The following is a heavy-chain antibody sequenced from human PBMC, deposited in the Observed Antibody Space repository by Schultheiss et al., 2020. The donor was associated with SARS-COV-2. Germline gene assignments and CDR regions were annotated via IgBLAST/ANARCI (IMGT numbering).Heavy chain of an antibody. D-gene: IGHD2-21*02. CDR3: ARVLYCGGDCN. V-gene: IGHV3-30*05. J-gene: IGHJ4*02. CDR2: ISYDGSNK. CDR1: GFTFSSYS. Sequence: GGSLRLSCAASGFTFSSYSMNWVRQAPGKGLEWVAVISYDGSNKYYADSVKGRFTISRDNSKNTLYLQMNSLRAEDTAVYYCARVLYCGGDCNWGQGTLVTVSS.